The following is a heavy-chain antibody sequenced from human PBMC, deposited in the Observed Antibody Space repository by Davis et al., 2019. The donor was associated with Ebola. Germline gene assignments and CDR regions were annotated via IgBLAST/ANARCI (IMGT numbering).Heavy chain of an antibody. Sequence: AASVKVSCKASGYTVTSYGISWVRQAPGQGLEWMGWISAYNGNTNYTQKLQGRLTMTTDRSTSTAYMGLRSLRSGYTAVYYNARDLGVWGCYRYFGYWGQGTLVTVSS. CDR1: GYTVTSYG. CDR2: ISAYNGNT. D-gene: IGHD3-16*02. CDR3: ARDLGVWGCYRYFGY. J-gene: IGHJ4*02. V-gene: IGHV1-18*01.